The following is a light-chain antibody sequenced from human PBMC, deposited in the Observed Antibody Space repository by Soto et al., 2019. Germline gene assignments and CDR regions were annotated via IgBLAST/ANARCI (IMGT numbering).Light chain of an antibody. Sequence: QSALTQSPSASGSPGQSVTISCIGTSSDVGGYNYVSWYQHHPGKAPKLIIYEVTKRPSGVPDRFSGSRSGTTASLTVSGLQAEDEADYYCGSYAGGNTVVFGTGTKVTVL. J-gene: IGLJ1*01. CDR3: GSYAGGNTVV. V-gene: IGLV2-8*01. CDR2: EVT. CDR1: SSDVGGYNY.